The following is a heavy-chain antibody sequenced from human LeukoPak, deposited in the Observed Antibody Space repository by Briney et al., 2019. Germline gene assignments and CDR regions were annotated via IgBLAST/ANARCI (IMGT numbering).Heavy chain of an antibody. Sequence: GKSLRLSCAASGFSFSSYAIQWVRQAPGKGLEWVANIKQDGSEKYYVDSVKGRFTISRDNAKNSLYLQMNSLRAEDTAVYYCASGGYSSNAFDIWGQGTMATVSS. CDR2: IKQDGSEK. CDR1: GFSFSSYA. D-gene: IGHD6-13*01. J-gene: IGHJ3*02. CDR3: ASGGYSSNAFDI. V-gene: IGHV3-7*01.